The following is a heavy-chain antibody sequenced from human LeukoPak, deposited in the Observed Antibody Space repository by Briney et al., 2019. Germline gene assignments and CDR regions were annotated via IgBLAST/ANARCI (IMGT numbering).Heavy chain of an antibody. D-gene: IGHD3-10*01. CDR2: IYTSGST. CDR1: GDSISSYY. J-gene: IGHJ6*04. Sequence: SETLSLTCTVSGDSISSYYWSWIRQPAGKGLEWIGRIYTSGSTNYNPSLKSRVTMSVDTSKNQFSLKLSSVTAADTAVYYCARETKDSGSYFMDVWGKGTTVTISS. CDR3: ARETKDSGSYFMDV. V-gene: IGHV4-4*07.